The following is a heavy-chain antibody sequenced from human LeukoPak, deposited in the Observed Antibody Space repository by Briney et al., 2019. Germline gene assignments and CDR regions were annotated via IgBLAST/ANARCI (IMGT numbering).Heavy chain of an antibody. CDR3: ARGSPYGDYVTDYFDY. J-gene: IGHJ4*02. V-gene: IGHV4-34*01. Sequence: SETLSLTCAVYGGSFSGYYWSWIRQPPGKGLEWIGEINHSGSTNYNPSLKSRVTISVDTSKIQFSLKLSSVTAADTAVYYCARGSPYGDYVTDYFDYWGQGTLVTVSS. CDR1: GGSFSGYY. CDR2: INHSGST. D-gene: IGHD4-17*01.